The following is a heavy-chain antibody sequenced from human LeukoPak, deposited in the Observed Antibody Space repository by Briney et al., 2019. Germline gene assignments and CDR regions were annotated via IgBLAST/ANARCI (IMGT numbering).Heavy chain of an antibody. V-gene: IGHV3-21*01. D-gene: IGHD6-6*01. CDR2: ISSSSSYI. J-gene: IGHJ5*02. Sequence: PGGSLRLSCAASGFTVSSNYMSWVRQAPGKGLEWVSSISSSSSYIYYADSVKGRFTISRDNAKNSLYLQMNSLRAEDTAVYYCARDKYSSSPHQGGWFDPWGQGTLVTVSS. CDR3: ARDKYSSSPHQGGWFDP. CDR1: GFTVSSNY.